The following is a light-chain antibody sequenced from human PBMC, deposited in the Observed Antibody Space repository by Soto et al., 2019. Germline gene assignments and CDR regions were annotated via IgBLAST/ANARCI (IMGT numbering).Light chain of an antibody. CDR2: WAS. CDR1: QNNKNY. J-gene: IGKJ1*01. V-gene: IGKV4-1*01. Sequence: DIVMTQSPDSLAVSLGERATINCKSSQNNKNYLAWYQQKTGQPPKLLIDWASTRAFGVPDRFSGSGSGTDFTLTISSLQAEDVGIYYCQDYYSSWTFGQGTKVEIK. CDR3: QDYYSSWT.